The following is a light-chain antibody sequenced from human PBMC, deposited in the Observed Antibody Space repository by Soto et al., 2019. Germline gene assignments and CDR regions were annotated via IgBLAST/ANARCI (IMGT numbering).Light chain of an antibody. Sequence: QSALTQPASVSGSPGQSITISCTGTSSDVGGYKYVSWYQQYPGKAPKLMIYEVSNRPSGVSNRFSGSKSGNTASLTISGLQAEDEADYYCSSYTSSSTRIFGGGTKVTVL. V-gene: IGLV2-14*01. CDR2: EVS. CDR3: SSYTSSSTRI. J-gene: IGLJ2*01. CDR1: SSDVGGYKY.